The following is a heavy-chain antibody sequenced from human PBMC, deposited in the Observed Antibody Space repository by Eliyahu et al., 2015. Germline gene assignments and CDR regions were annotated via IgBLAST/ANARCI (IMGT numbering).Heavy chain of an antibody. Sequence: EVQLVESGGALVKPGGSLRLSCAASGFTFSSYSMNWVRQAPGKGLEWVSSISSSSSYIYYADSVKGRFTISRDNAKNSLYLQMNSLRAEDTAVYYCARDSPIFYSNYRRDYYYYGMDVWGQGTTVTVSS. CDR2: ISSSSSYI. CDR1: GFTFSSYS. J-gene: IGHJ6*02. CDR3: ARDSPIFYSNYRRDYYYYGMDV. D-gene: IGHD4-11*01. V-gene: IGHV3-21*01.